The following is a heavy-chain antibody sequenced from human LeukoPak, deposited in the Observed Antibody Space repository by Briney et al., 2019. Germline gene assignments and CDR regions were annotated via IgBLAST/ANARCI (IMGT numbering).Heavy chain of an antibody. D-gene: IGHD3-10*01. CDR3: ARTVAYYYGSGSYRDDY. CDR2: ISAYNGNT. J-gene: IGHJ4*02. CDR1: GYTFTSYG. V-gene: IGHV1-18*01. Sequence: ASVKVSCKASGYTFTSYGISWVRQAPGQGLEWMGWISAYNGNTNYAQKLQGRVTMTTGTSTSTAYMELRSLRSDDTAVYYCARTVAYYYGSGSYRDDYWGQGTLVTVSS.